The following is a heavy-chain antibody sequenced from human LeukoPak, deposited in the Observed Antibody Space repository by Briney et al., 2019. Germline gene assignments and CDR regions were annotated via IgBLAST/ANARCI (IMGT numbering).Heavy chain of an antibody. CDR2: ISGSGENT. CDR3: AKGSTYFYGSGTTDDAFDI. Sequence: GGSLRLSCKASGLTFSNFAMTWIRQAPGKGLEWVSAISGSGENTHYADSVQSRFIISRDNSKKTMYLQMNSLRGEDTAVYYCAKGSTYFYGSGTTDDAFDIWGQGTMVTVSS. J-gene: IGHJ3*02. D-gene: IGHD3-10*01. V-gene: IGHV3-23*01. CDR1: GLTFSNFA.